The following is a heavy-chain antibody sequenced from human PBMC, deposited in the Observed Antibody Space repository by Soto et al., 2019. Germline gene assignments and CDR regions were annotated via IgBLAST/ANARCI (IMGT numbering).Heavy chain of an antibody. CDR3: AKDRGAVTTRAFDI. V-gene: IGHV3-9*01. D-gene: IGHD4-17*01. CDR2: ISWNSGSI. CDR1: GFTFDDYA. J-gene: IGHJ3*02. Sequence: EVQLVESGGGLVQPGRSLRLSCAASGFTFDDYAMHWVRQAPGKGLEWVSGISWNSGSIGYADSVKGRFTISRDNAKNSLYLQMNSLRAEDTALYSCAKDRGAVTTRAFDIWGQGTMVTVSS.